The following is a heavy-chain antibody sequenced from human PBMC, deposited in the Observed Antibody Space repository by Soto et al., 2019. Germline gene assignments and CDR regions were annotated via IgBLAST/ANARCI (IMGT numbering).Heavy chain of an antibody. CDR1: GFTFSSYA. V-gene: IGHV3-30-3*01. CDR3: ARGTNCTNGVCYPYYYYYGMDV. J-gene: IGHJ6*02. Sequence: GGSLRLSCAASGFTFSSYAMHWVRQAPGKGLEWVAVISYDGSNKYYADSAKGRFTISRDNSKNTLYLQMNSLRAEDTAVYYCARGTNCTNGVCYPYYYYYGMDVWGQGTTVTVS. D-gene: IGHD2-8*01. CDR2: ISYDGSNK.